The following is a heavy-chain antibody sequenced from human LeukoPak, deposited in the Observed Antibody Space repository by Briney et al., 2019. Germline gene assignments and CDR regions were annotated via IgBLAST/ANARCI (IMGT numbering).Heavy chain of an antibody. CDR3: SKDSQVAVAVA. V-gene: IGHV3-30*18. J-gene: IGHJ5*02. CDR2: ISFDGTNK. Sequence: GGSLRLSCAASGFTLRTYGMHRVRQAPGKGLEWVAVISFDGTNKYYADSVKSRFTISRDNSKNTLYLQMSSLTTEDTAVYYCSKDSQVAVAVAWGQGTLVTVSS. D-gene: IGHD6-19*01. CDR1: GFTLRTYG.